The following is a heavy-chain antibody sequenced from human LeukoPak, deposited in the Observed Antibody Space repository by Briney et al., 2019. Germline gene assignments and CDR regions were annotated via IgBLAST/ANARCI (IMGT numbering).Heavy chain of an antibody. CDR2: IIPILGIA. CDR1: GGTFSSYA. D-gene: IGHD4-17*01. J-gene: IGHJ3*02. V-gene: IGHV1-69*04. CDR3: ARFGDYGGADAFDI. Sequence: SVKVSCKASGGTFSSYAISWVRQAPGQGLEWMGRIIPILGIANYAQKFQGRVTITAGKSTSTAYMELSSLRSEDTAVYYCARFGDYGGADAFDIWGQGTMVTVSS.